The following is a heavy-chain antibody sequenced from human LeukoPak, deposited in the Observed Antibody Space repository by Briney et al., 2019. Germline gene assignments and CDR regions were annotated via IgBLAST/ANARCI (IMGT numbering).Heavy chain of an antibody. CDR2: ISSSSSTV. CDR3: ARAQTYYGSGSYLY. V-gene: IGHV3-48*02. D-gene: IGHD3-10*01. CDR1: GFTFSRYS. J-gene: IGHJ4*02. Sequence: GGSLRLSCAASGFTFSRYSMNWVRQAPGKGLEWVSYISSSSSTVYYADSLKGRFTISRDNAKNSLYLQMNSLRDEDTAVYYCARAQTYYGSGSYLYWGQGTLVTVPS.